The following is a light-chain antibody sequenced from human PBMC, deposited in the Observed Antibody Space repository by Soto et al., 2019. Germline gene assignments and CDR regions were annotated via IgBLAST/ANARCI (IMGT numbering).Light chain of an antibody. CDR2: LNSDGSH. V-gene: IGLV4-69*01. CDR1: SGHSSYA. CDR3: QTWGTGIRV. J-gene: IGLJ3*02. Sequence: QPLLTQSPSASASLGASVKLTCTLSSGHSSYAIAWHQQQPEKGPRYLMKLNSDGSHNKGDGIPDRFSGSSSGAERYLTISSLQSEDEADYYCQTWGTGIRVFGGGTKLTVL.